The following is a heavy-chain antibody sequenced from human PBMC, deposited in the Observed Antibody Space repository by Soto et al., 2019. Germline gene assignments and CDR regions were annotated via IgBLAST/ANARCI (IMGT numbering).Heavy chain of an antibody. J-gene: IGHJ4*02. D-gene: IGHD6-19*01. Sequence: GGSLRLSCAASGFTFSSYGMHWVRQAPGKGLEWVAVIWYDGSNKYYADSVKGRFTISRDNSKNTLYLQMNSLRAEDTAVYYCARDSIPTQWLVPLGYWGQGTLVTVSS. CDR2: IWYDGSNK. CDR3: ARDSIPTQWLVPLGY. V-gene: IGHV3-33*01. CDR1: GFTFSSYG.